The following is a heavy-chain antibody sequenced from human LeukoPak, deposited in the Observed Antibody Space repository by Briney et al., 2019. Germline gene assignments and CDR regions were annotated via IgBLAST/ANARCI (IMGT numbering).Heavy chain of an antibody. Sequence: ASVKVSCKASGYTFTGYYMHWVRQAPGQGLEWMGWINPNTGGTNYAQKFQGRVTMTRDTSISTAYMELSRLRSDDTAVYYCAREYSWNSNWSDPWGQGTLVTVSS. CDR2: INPNTGGT. CDR1: GYTFTGYY. CDR3: AREYSWNSNWSDP. V-gene: IGHV1-2*02. D-gene: IGHD1-7*01. J-gene: IGHJ5*02.